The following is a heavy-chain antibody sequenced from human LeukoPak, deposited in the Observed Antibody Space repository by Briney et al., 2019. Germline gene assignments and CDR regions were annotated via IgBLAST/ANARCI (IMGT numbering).Heavy chain of an antibody. CDR2: FDPEDGET. J-gene: IGHJ4*02. CDR1: GYTLTELS. V-gene: IGHV1-24*01. CDR3: ARSNPGDRPDY. Sequence: ASVKVSCKVSGYTLTELSMHWVRQAPGKGLEWMGGFDPEDGETFYAQKFQGRVTMTRDMSTSTVYMELSSLRSEDTAVYYCARSNPGDRPDYWGQGTLVTVSS. D-gene: IGHD3-10*01.